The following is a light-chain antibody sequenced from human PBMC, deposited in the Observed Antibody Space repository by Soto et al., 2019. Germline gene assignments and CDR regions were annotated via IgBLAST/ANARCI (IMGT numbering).Light chain of an antibody. J-gene: IGLJ3*02. Sequence: QSVLTQPPSVSGAAGERVTISCTGSSSNIGAGYDVHWYQQLPGTAPKLLISGNSNRPSGVPDRFSGSKSGTSASLAITGLQAEDEADYYCQSYDSSLSGMFCGGTKLTVL. CDR1: SSNIGAGYD. V-gene: IGLV1-40*01. CDR3: QSYDSSLSGM. CDR2: GNS.